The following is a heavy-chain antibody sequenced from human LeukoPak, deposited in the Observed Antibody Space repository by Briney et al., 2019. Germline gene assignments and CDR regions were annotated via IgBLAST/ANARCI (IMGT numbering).Heavy chain of an antibody. CDR1: GASISSRSYY. CDR3: ANLKAAAGTNWFDP. D-gene: IGHD6-13*01. Sequence: SETRSLTCTVSGASISSRSYYWGWIRQPPGKGLEWIGSINYSGSTSYNPSLKSRVTTSVDTSKNQFSLKLSFVTAADTAVYYCANLKAAAGTNWFDPWGQGTLVTVSS. J-gene: IGHJ5*02. CDR2: INYSGST. V-gene: IGHV4-39*01.